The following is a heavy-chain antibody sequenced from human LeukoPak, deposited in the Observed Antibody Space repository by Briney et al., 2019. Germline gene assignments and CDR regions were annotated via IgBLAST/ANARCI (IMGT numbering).Heavy chain of an antibody. CDR3: GGVARTAMASYYYYYMDV. CDR1: GFTFSSYA. V-gene: IGHV4-34*08. D-gene: IGHD5-18*01. CDR2: INHSGST. J-gene: IGHJ6*03. Sequence: ESGGSLRLSCAASGFTFSSYAMSWIRQPPGKGLEWIGEINHSGSTNYNPSLKSRVTISVDTSKNQFSLKLSSVTAADTAVYYCGGVARTAMASYYYYYMDVWGKGTTVTVSS.